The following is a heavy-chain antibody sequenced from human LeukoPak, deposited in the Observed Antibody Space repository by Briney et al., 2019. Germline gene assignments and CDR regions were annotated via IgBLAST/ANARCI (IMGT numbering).Heavy chain of an antibody. CDR3: AKDMGYSSSWSDAFDI. D-gene: IGHD6-13*01. J-gene: IGHJ3*02. Sequence: GGSLRLSCAASGFTFDDYAMHWVRQAPGKGLEWVSCISWNSGSIGYADSVKGRFTISRDNAKNSLYLQMNSLRAEDTALYYCAKDMGYSSSWSDAFDIWGQGTMVTVSS. V-gene: IGHV3-9*01. CDR2: ISWNSGSI. CDR1: GFTFDDYA.